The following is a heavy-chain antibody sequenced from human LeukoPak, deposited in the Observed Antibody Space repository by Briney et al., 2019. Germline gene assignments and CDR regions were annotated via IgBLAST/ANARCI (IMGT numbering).Heavy chain of an antibody. V-gene: IGHV4-39*07. CDR1: GGSISSSSYY. J-gene: IGHJ4*02. Sequence: PSETLSLTCTVSGGSISSSSYYWGWIRQPPEKGLEWIGSIYYSGSTNYNPSLKSRVTISVDTSKNQFSLKLSSVTAADTAVYYCARDQGRSAAGPPSLYYWGQGTLVTVSS. CDR3: ARDQGRSAAGPPSLYY. CDR2: IYYSGST. D-gene: IGHD6-13*01.